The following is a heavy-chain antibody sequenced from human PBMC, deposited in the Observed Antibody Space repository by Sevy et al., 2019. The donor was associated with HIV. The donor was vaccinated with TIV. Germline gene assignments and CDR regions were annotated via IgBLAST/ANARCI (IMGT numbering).Heavy chain of an antibody. Sequence: GEALKISCAASGFTFSKYWMGWVRQAPGKGLEWVANIKQDAGQKYYVDSVKGRFTISRVNAKNSLYLQMNSLRAEDMAVYFCARDDGNYDFHYWGQGTLVTVSS. J-gene: IGHJ4*02. CDR3: ARDDGNYDFHY. D-gene: IGHD1-7*01. CDR2: IKQDAGQK. CDR1: GFTFSKYW. V-gene: IGHV3-7*01.